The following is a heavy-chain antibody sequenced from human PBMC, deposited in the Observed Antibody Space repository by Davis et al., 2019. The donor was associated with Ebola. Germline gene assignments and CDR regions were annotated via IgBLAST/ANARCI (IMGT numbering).Heavy chain of an antibody. CDR1: GGSISSYY. CDR3: AMTTMATVDGIFYFDN. Sequence: SETLSLTCTVSGGSISSYYWSWIRQPPGKGLEWIGYIYYSGSTNYNPSLKSRVTISVDASKNQFSLKLSSVTAADTAVYYCAMTTMATVDGIFYFDNWGQGTLVTVS. V-gene: IGHV4-59*01. J-gene: IGHJ4*02. CDR2: IYYSGST. D-gene: IGHD4-17*01.